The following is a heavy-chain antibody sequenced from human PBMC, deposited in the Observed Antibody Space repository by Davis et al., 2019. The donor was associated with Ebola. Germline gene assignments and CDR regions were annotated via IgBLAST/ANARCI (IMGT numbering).Heavy chain of an antibody. D-gene: IGHD3-16*02. Sequence: SVKVSCKASGGTFSSYAISWVRQAPGQGLEWMGGIIPIFGTANYAQKFQGRVTITADKSTSTAYMELSSLRSEDTAMYYCARSNRELSLYYFDYWGQGTLVTVSS. CDR2: IIPIFGTA. CDR3: ARSNRELSLYYFDY. V-gene: IGHV1-69*06. J-gene: IGHJ4*02. CDR1: GGTFSSYA.